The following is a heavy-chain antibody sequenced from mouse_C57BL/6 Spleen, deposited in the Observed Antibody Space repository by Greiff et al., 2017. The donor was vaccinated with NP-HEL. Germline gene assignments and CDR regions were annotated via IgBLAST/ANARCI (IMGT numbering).Heavy chain of an antibody. J-gene: IGHJ2*01. CDR1: GFTFSDYG. D-gene: IGHD2-2*01. Sequence: EVQLVESGGGLVKPGGSLKLSCAASGFTFSDYGMHWVRQAPEKGLEWVAYISSGSSTIYYADTVKGRFTISRDNAKNTLFLQMTSLRSEDTAMYYCARNGYDAGYYFDYWGQGTTLTVSS. V-gene: IGHV5-17*01. CDR3: ARNGYDAGYYFDY. CDR2: ISSGSSTI.